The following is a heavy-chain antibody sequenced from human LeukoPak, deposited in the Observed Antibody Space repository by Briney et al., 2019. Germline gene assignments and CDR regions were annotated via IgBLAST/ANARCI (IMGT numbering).Heavy chain of an antibody. CDR2: ISYDGSNK. D-gene: IGHD3-10*01. Sequence: GGSLRLSCAASGFTFSSYAMHWVRQAPGKGLEWVAVISYDGSNKYYADSVKGRFTISRDNSKNTLYLQMNSLRAEDTAVYYCARGLWFGGPCGQGTLVTVSS. V-gene: IGHV3-30-3*01. J-gene: IGHJ5*02. CDR3: ARGLWFGGP. CDR1: GFTFSSYA.